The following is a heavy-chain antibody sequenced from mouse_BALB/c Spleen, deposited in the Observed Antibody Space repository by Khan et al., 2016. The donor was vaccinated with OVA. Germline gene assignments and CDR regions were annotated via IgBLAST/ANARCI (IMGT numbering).Heavy chain of an antibody. D-gene: IGHD6-1*01. CDR1: GYTFTNYG. Sequence: QIQLVQSGPELKKPGETVKISCKASGYTFTNYGMNWVKQAPGKGLKRMGWINTYTGEPTNADDFKGRFDFSLETSATTAYLQIQHLKNEVQATYFCARSASYWFFDVWGAGTTCTVSS. J-gene: IGHJ1*01. CDR2: INTYTGEP. CDR3: ARSASYWFFDV. V-gene: IGHV9-1*02.